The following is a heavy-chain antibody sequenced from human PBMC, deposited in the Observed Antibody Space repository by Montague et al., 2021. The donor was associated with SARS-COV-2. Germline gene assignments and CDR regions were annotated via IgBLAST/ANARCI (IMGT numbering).Heavy chain of an antibody. Sequence: SLRLSCAASGFTFSNAWMNWVRQAPGKGLEWVGRIKSKTDGETTDYATPVKGRFTISRDDSKTTLYLQMNSLKTEDTAVYYCTTPLYRAVRVSRFDYWGQGSLVTVSS. V-gene: IGHV3-15*01. CDR3: TTPLYRAVRVSRFDY. D-gene: IGHD1-26*01. CDR1: GFTFSNAW. CDR2: IKSKTDGETT. J-gene: IGHJ4*02.